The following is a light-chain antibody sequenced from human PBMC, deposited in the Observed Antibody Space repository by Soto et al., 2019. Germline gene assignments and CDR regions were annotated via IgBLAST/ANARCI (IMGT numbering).Light chain of an antibody. CDR2: AAS. CDR1: QSVSSY. J-gene: IGKJ1*01. CDR3: QQYNNWPRT. Sequence: EIVLTQFPATLSLSPGERATLSCRASQSVSSYLAWYQQKPGQAPRLLIYAASSRATGSPDRFSGGGSGTDFTLTISRLEPEDFAVYYCQQYNNWPRTFGQGTKV. V-gene: IGKV3-11*01.